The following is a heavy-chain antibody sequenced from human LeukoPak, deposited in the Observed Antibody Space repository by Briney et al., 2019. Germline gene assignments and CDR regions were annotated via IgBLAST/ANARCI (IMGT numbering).Heavy chain of an antibody. CDR2: IRYDGSNK. Sequence: RAGGSLRLSCAASGFTFSSYGMHWVRQAPGKGLEWVAFIRYDGSNKYYADSVKGRFTISRDNSKNTLYLQMNSLRAEDTAVYYCANPTRYGSGLDVWGKGTTVTISS. CDR1: GFTFSSYG. CDR3: ANPTRYGSGLDV. V-gene: IGHV3-30*02. J-gene: IGHJ6*04. D-gene: IGHD3-10*01.